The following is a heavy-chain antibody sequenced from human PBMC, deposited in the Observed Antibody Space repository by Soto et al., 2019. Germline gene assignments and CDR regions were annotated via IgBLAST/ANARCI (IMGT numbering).Heavy chain of an antibody. Sequence: QVHLVQSGAEVKKPGASVKVSCKTSGYTFSAYYMHWVRQAPGQGLEWMGWINPKSGGTLYAQKFQGRVTMTRDTSISTAYMELSRLGSDDTAVYYCARGGTFAYDTSGYSVYWGQGTLVTVSS. CDR1: GYTFSAYY. J-gene: IGHJ4*02. V-gene: IGHV1-2*02. CDR2: INPKSGGT. CDR3: ARGGTFAYDTSGYSVY. D-gene: IGHD3-22*01.